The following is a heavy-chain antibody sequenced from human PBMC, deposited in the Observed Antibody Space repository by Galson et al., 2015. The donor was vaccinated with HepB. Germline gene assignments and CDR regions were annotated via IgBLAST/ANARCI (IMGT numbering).Heavy chain of an antibody. Sequence: LSLTCAVSGGSINTGGYFWSWIRQPPGKGLEWIGYMFDRGSTHYNAALRGRVTISVDKSQNQFSLKLRSVTAADTAVYYCARTRPTVTPYFDYWGQGALVTVSS. J-gene: IGHJ4*02. V-gene: IGHV4-30-2*01. CDR1: GGSINTGGYF. CDR3: ARTRPTVTPYFDY. D-gene: IGHD4-17*01. CDR2: MFDRGST.